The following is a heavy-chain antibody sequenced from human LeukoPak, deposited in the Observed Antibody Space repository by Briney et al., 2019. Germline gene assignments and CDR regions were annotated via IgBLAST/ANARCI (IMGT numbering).Heavy chain of an antibody. Sequence: GRSLTLSCAASGFTFYDYAMHWVRHAPGKGLEWVSGISWNSGSIVYADSVKGRFTISRDHAKNSLYLQMNSLRAEHTALYYCAKDTSITAAGTFDYWGQGTLVTVSS. CDR2: ISWNSGSI. CDR3: AKDTSITAAGTFDY. CDR1: GFTFYDYA. V-gene: IGHV3-9*01. D-gene: IGHD6-13*01. J-gene: IGHJ4*02.